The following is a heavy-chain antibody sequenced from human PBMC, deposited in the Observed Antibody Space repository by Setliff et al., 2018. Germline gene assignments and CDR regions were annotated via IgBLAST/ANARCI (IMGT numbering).Heavy chain of an antibody. CDR1: GFVFITYA. CDR2: ISGYYNKT. V-gene: IGHV1-18*01. J-gene: IGHJ4*02. Sequence: ASVKVSCKTSGFVFITYAITWVRQAPGQGLEWMGWISGYYNKTNYAQKFQDRVTMTTDTSTGTAYMELRSLRSDDTAVYYCARSSGPRVVLAADFDYWGQGTLVTVSS. CDR3: ARSSGPRVVLAADFDY. D-gene: IGHD3-9*01.